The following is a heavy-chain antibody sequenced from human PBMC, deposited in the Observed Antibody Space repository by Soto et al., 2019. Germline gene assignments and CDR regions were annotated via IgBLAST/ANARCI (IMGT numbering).Heavy chain of an antibody. J-gene: IGHJ4*02. CDR2: INSGSTSI. CDR3: ASSASPDAY. Sequence: EVQLVESGGGLVQPGGSLRLSCVASGFIFSSYSMNWVRQAPGKGLEWISYINSGSTSIYYADSVKGRFTISRDNAKNSRHLQMNSLRAEDTAVYYCASSASPDAYWGQGTLVTVSS. D-gene: IGHD1-26*01. V-gene: IGHV3-48*01. CDR1: GFIFSSYS.